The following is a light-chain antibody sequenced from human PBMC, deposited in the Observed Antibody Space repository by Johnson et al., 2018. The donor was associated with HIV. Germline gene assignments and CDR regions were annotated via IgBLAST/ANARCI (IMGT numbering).Light chain of an antibody. CDR2: ENK. V-gene: IGLV1-51*02. CDR3: GTWDSSLGAWG. J-gene: IGLJ1*01. Sequence: QSVLTQPPSVSAAPGQMVSISCSGSSSNIGKNYVSWYQQFPGTAPKLLIHENKKRPSGIPDRFPGSKSGTSATLDITGLQTGEEADYYCGTWDSSLGAWGVGTGTKVTVL. CDR1: SSNIGKNY.